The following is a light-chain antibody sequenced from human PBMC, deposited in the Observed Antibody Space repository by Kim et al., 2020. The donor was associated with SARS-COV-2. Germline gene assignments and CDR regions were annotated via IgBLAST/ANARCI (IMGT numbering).Light chain of an antibody. CDR3: QAWDSSTVHDV. CDR1: KLGDKY. J-gene: IGLJ1*01. Sequence: PVQTASITCSGDKLGDKYACLYQQKPGQSPVLVIYQDSKRPSGSPERFSGSNSGNTATLTISGTQAMDEADYYCQAWDSSTVHDVFGTGTKVTVL. V-gene: IGLV3-1*01. CDR2: QDS.